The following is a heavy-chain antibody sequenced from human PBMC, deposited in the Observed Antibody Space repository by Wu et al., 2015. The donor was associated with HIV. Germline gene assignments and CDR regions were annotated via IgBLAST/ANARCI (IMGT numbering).Heavy chain of an antibody. Sequence: QVQLVQSGAEVKKPGASVKVSCKASGYTFTGYYMHWVRQAPGQGLEWMGWINPNSGGTNYAQKFQGRVTMTRDTSISTAYMELSRLRSDDTAVYYCARATYDFWSGQITGWFDPWGQGTLVTVSS. CDR3: ARATYDFWSGQITGWFDP. J-gene: IGHJ5*02. V-gene: IGHV1-2*02. CDR2: INPNSGGT. D-gene: IGHD3-3*01. CDR1: GYTFTGYY.